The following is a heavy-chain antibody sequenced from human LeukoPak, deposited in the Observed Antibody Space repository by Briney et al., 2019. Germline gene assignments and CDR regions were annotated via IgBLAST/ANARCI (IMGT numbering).Heavy chain of an antibody. CDR1: GFTFSSHS. CDR2: ISGSGGST. Sequence: PGGSLRLSCAASGFTFSSHSMNWVRQAPGKGLEWVSAISGSGGSTYYADSVKGRFTISRDNSKNTLYLQMNSLRAEDTAVYYCAKRLLSDYYDSSGYRYAFDIWGQGTMVTVSS. CDR3: AKRLLSDYYDSSGYRYAFDI. J-gene: IGHJ3*02. D-gene: IGHD3-22*01. V-gene: IGHV3-23*01.